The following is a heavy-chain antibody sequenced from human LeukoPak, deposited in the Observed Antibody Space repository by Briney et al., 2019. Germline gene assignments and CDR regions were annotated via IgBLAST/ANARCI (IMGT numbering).Heavy chain of an antibody. Sequence: GGSLRLSCAASGFTVSSNYMSWVRQAPGKGLELVANIKQDRSEKYYVDSVKGRFTISRDNAKNSLYLQMNSLRAEDTAVYYCARLREIPVFGVVTKSTSYFDYWGQGTLVTVSS. V-gene: IGHV3-7*01. D-gene: IGHD3-3*01. CDR2: IKQDRSEK. CDR1: GFTVSSNY. J-gene: IGHJ4*02. CDR3: ARLREIPVFGVVTKSTSYFDY.